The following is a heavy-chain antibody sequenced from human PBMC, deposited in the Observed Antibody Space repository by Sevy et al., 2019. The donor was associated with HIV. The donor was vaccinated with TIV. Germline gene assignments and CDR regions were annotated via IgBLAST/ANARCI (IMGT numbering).Heavy chain of an antibody. CDR1: GFTFNNYA. V-gene: IGHV3-23*01. D-gene: IGHD4-4*01. J-gene: IGHJ3*02. CDR3: AKDTTAVVGDAFDI. CDR2: ISGPVGDT. Sequence: GESLKISCAATGFTFNNYAMNWVRQAPGKGLEWVSAISGPVGDTYYADSVKGRFTISRDNSKNTLYLQMNSLRAADTALYYCAKDTTAVVGDAFDIWGQGTMVTVSS.